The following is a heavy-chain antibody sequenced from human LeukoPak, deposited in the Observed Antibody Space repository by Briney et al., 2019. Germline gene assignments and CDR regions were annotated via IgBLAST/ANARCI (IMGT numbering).Heavy chain of an antibody. CDR3: ARDRVGSGWFDY. J-gene: IGHJ4*02. CDR1: GGSISNYY. V-gene: IGHV4-4*07. D-gene: IGHD6-19*01. Sequence: SETLSLTCTVSGGSISNYYWSWIRQPPGKGLEWIGRIYTSGSTNYNPSLKSRVTMSVDTSKNQFSLKLRSVTAADTAVYYCARDRVGSGWFDYWGQGTLVTVSS. CDR2: IYTSGST.